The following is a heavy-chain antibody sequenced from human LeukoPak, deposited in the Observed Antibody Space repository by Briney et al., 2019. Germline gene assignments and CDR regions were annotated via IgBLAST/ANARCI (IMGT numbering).Heavy chain of an antibody. CDR3: ARTKSGSYSGYELDY. V-gene: IGHV4-31*03. CDR1: GGSMSSGGYY. D-gene: IGHD5-12*01. CDR2: IYYSGST. Sequence: SQTLSLTCTLSGGSMSSGGYYWSWIPHHPGKGLECIGYIYYSGSTYYNPSLKSRVTISVDTSKNQFSLKLSSVTAADTAVYYCARTKSGSYSGYELDYWGQGTLVTVSS. J-gene: IGHJ4*02.